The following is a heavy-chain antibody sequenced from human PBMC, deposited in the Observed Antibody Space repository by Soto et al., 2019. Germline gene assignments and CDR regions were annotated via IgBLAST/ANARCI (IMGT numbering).Heavy chain of an antibody. CDR3: AREVGYGDFSAALLG. CDR2: IVTLFGAA. CDR1: GGPFSSQS. J-gene: IGHJ4*02. V-gene: IGHV1-69*13. D-gene: IGHD4-17*01. Sequence: SVKVCLKSSGGPFSSQSMNLVRQAPGQGLEWMGGIVTLFGAANYAQNFQGRVTITAYQSTSTVYMELSSLRSDDTAVYYCAREVGYGDFSAALLGWGQGTLVTVSS.